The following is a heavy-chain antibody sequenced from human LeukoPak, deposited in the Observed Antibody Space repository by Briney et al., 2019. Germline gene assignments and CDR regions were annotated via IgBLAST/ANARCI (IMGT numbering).Heavy chain of an antibody. V-gene: IGHV4-34*01. D-gene: IGHD3-16*02. Sequence: PSETLSLTCAVYGGSFSGYYWSWIRQPPGKGLEWIGEINHSGSTNYNPSLTSRVTISVDTSKNQFSLKLSSVTAADTAVYYCARGLIGYYFDYWGQGTLVTVSS. J-gene: IGHJ4*02. CDR3: ARGLIGYYFDY. CDR1: GGSFSGYY. CDR2: INHSGST.